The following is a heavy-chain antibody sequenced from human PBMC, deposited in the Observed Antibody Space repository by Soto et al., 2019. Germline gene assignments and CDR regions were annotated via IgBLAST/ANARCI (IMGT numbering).Heavy chain of an antibody. CDR3: AKLVSAASNNY. CDR2: IKQDETEK. Sequence: EVQLVESGGGLVQPGGSLRLSCAASGFTFSSYWMSWVRQAPGKGLEWVANIKQDETEKYYVDSVKGRFTISRDNAKNSLYLQMNSLRAEYTAIYYCAKLVSAASNNYWGQGTLVTVSS. V-gene: IGHV3-7*02. D-gene: IGHD1-26*01. J-gene: IGHJ4*02. CDR1: GFTFSSYW.